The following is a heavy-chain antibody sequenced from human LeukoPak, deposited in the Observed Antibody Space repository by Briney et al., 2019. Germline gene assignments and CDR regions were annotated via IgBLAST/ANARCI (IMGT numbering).Heavy chain of an antibody. CDR2: IYSGGST. Sequence: GGSLRLSCAASGFTLSSNYMSWVRQAPGKGLEWVSVIYSGGSTYYADSVKGRFTISRDNYKNTLYLQMNSLRAEDTAVYYCAATPGIAVFDYWGQGTLVTVSS. CDR1: GFTLSSNY. J-gene: IGHJ4*02. D-gene: IGHD6-19*01. V-gene: IGHV3-66*02. CDR3: AATPGIAVFDY.